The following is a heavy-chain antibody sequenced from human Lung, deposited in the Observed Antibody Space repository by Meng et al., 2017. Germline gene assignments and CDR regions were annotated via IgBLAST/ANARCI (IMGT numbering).Heavy chain of an antibody. D-gene: IGHD7-27*01. CDR2: ISGSGSSP. CDR3: AKKGWLYWGSGDDY. CDR1: GFTFSRYA. J-gene: IGHJ4*02. Sequence: VHLVGSGGGLGQPGGSLRLSCAASGFTFSRYAMSWVRQAPGKGLEWVSAISGSGSSPYYADSVKGRFTISRDNSKNTLYLQMNSLRAEDTAVYYCAKKGWLYWGSGDDYWGQGTLVTVSS. V-gene: IGHV3-23*04.